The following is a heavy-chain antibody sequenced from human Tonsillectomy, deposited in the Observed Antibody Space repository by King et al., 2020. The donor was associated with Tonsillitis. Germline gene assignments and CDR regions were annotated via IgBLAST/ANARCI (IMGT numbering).Heavy chain of an antibody. Sequence: VQLVESGAEVKKPGESLRISCKGSGYSFTSYWISWVRQMPGKGLEWMGRIDPSDSYTNYSPSFQGHVTISADKSISTAYLQWSSLKASDTAMYYCARTKVVRGVILSYYYMDVWGKGTTVTVSS. J-gene: IGHJ6*03. CDR3: ARTKVVRGVILSYYYMDV. D-gene: IGHD3-10*01. CDR2: IDPSDSYT. V-gene: IGHV5-10-1*03. CDR1: GYSFTSYW.